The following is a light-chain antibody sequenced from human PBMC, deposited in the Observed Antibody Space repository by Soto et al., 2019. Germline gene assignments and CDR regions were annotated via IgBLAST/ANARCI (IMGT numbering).Light chain of an antibody. CDR3: QYYDESMWT. J-gene: IGKJ1*01. Sequence: TGLKQSPATVSLTQGDRATLPCRASQSVSSNLAWYQQKPGQAPRLLIYGASTRATGIPARFSGSGSGTDFTLSVSRLDPEDFAVYYCQYYDESMWTFGQGTKVDIK. CDR2: GAS. CDR1: QSVSSN. V-gene: IGKV3-20*01.